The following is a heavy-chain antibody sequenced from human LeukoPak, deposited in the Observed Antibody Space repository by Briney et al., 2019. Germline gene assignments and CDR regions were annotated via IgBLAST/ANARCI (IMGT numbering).Heavy chain of an antibody. Sequence: SETLSLTCTVSGGSISSHYWSWIRQPPGKGLEWIGYIYYGGSTNYNPSLKSRVTISVDTSKNQFSLKLSSVTAADTAVYYCARDGGRRNWFDPWGQGTLVTVSS. V-gene: IGHV4-59*11. D-gene: IGHD3-16*01. CDR1: GGSISSHY. CDR3: ARDGGRRNWFDP. J-gene: IGHJ5*02. CDR2: IYYGGST.